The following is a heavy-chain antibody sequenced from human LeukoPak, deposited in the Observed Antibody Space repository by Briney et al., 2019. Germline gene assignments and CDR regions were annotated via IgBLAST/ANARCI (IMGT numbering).Heavy chain of an antibody. Sequence: HPGGSLRLPCSASGFTFGAYFMHWVRQAPGKGLQYVSSISSNEYDTYYADSVKGRFTISRDNSKNTLFLQMNNLRPEDTAVYYCAKELSDYGDYSPDYWGQGTLVTVSS. V-gene: IGHV3-64D*06. CDR1: GFTFGAYF. CDR2: ISSNEYDT. CDR3: AKELSDYGDYSPDY. D-gene: IGHD4-17*01. J-gene: IGHJ4*02.